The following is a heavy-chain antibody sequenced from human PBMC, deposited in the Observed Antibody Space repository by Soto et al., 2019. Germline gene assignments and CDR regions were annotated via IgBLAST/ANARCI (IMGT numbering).Heavy chain of an antibody. CDR1: KFTFSSYE. V-gene: IGHV3-48*03. D-gene: IGHD6-13*01. CDR3: VRFGGAAAGPGDY. J-gene: IGHJ4*02. Sequence: GGSLRLSCVASKFTFSSYEMNWVRQAPGKGLEWVSYISSSGTTIYYTDSVKGRFTISRDNAKKSLYLQMNSLRAEDTAVYYCVRFGGAAAGPGDYWGQGTLVTVSS. CDR2: ISSSGTTI.